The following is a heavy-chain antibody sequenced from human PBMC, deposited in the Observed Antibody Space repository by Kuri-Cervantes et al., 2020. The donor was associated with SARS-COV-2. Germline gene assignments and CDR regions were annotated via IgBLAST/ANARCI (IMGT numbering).Heavy chain of an antibody. CDR3: ARYYDFWSGYPRVDV. CDR1: GGSISSSNW. CDR2: IYHSEST. J-gene: IGHJ6*02. V-gene: IGHV4-4*02. D-gene: IGHD3-3*01. Sequence: SETLSLTCAVSGGSISSSNWWSWVRQPPGKGLEWIGEIYHSESTNYNPSLKSRVTISVDKSKNQFSLKLSSVTAADTAVYYCARYYDFWSGYPRVDVWGQGTTVTVSS.